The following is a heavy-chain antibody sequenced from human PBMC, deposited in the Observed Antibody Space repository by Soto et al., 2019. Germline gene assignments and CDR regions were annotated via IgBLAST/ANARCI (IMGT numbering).Heavy chain of an antibody. D-gene: IGHD3-10*01. CDR1: GVTFSSYA. J-gene: IGHJ6*02. CDR2: ISGSGGST. V-gene: IGHV3-23*01. Sequence: PGGSLRLSCAASGVTFSSYAMSWVRQAPGKGLEWVPAISGSGGSTYYADSVKGRFTISRDNSKNTLYLQMNSLRAEDTAVYYCAKTYGSGSYYNYYYYYGMDVWGQGTTVTVSS. CDR3: AKTYGSGSYYNYYYYYGMDV.